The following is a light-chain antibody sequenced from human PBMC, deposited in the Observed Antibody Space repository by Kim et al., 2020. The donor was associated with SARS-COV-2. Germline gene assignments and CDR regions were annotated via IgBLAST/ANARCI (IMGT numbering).Light chain of an antibody. CDR1: KLGDKY. CDR3: QAWDSSTVV. CDR2: QES. J-gene: IGLJ2*01. Sequence: VSPGQTASITCSGDKLGDKYACWYQQKPSQSPVLVIYQESKRPSGIPERFSGSNSGNTATLTISGTQAMDEADYYCQAWDSSTVVFGGGTKVTVL. V-gene: IGLV3-1*01.